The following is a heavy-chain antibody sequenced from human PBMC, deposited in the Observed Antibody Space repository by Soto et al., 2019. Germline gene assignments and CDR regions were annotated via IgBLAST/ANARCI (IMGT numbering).Heavy chain of an antibody. J-gene: IGHJ4*02. V-gene: IGHV3-21*01. CDR1: GFTFSSYS. Sequence: EVQLVESGGGLVKPGGSLRLSCAASGFTFSSYSMNWVRQAPGTGLEWVSSIRSSSSYIYYADSVKGRFTISRDNAKKSLYLQMNSLRAEDTAVYYCARVGSGSYYTDYWGQGTLVTVSS. D-gene: IGHD3-10*01. CDR2: IRSSSSYI. CDR3: ARVGSGSYYTDY.